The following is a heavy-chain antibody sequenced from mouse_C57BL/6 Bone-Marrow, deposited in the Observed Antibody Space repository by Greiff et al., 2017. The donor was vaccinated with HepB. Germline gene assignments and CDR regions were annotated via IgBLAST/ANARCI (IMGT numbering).Heavy chain of an antibody. CDR1: GFTFSDYY. Sequence: EVHLVESGGGLVQPGGSLKLSCAASGFTFSDYYMYWVRQTPEKRLEWVAYISNGGGSTYYPDTVQGRFTITRDDAKNTLYLQMRRLKSEDTAMYYCARGLYYYGSSSCYFDYWGQGTTLTVSS. D-gene: IGHD1-1*01. J-gene: IGHJ2*01. CDR2: ISNGGGST. CDR3: ARGLYYYGSSSCYFDY. V-gene: IGHV5-12*01.